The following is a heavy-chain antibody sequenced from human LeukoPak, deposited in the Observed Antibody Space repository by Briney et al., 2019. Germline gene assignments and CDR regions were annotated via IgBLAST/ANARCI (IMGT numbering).Heavy chain of an antibody. Sequence: GGSLRLSCAVSGFTVSNNYMSWVRQAPGKGLEWVSVIYSGGNTYYADSVRGRFSISRDNAKNALYLQMNSLRTEDTAVFYCARELSGSISRHFDYWGQGTLVTVSS. D-gene: IGHD2-15*01. J-gene: IGHJ4*02. CDR2: IYSGGNT. CDR1: GFTVSNNY. CDR3: ARELSGSISRHFDY. V-gene: IGHV3-66*01.